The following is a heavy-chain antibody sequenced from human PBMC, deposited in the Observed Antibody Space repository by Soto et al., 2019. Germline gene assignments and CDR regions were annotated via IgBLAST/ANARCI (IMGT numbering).Heavy chain of an antibody. Sequence: EVHLVESGGVVVQPGGSLRLSCAASGFTFDDHNMHWVRQAPGKGLEWVSLISWDGDTTYYADSVKGRFTISRDNSNNSLYLQMNALTTEDTALYYCASSQGDYWGQGTLGTVS. V-gene: IGHV3-43*01. CDR2: ISWDGDTT. J-gene: IGHJ4*02. CDR1: GFTFDDHN. CDR3: ASSQGDY.